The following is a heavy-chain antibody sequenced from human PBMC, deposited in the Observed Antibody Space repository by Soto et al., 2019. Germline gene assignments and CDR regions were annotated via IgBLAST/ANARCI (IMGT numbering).Heavy chain of an antibody. V-gene: IGHV5-51*01. J-gene: IGHJ6*02. Sequence: PGESLKISCTGSGYSFNNYWISWVSQMPVKGLEWMGIIYPGDSDTRYSPSFQGQGTISADKSISTAYLQWICLKASDTAMYYCARLCSGVYQSIYYYYYGMDFWGQATTVTVSS. CDR3: ARLCSGVYQSIYYYYYGMDF. CDR2: IYPGDSDT. D-gene: IGHD2-2*01. CDR1: GYSFNNYW.